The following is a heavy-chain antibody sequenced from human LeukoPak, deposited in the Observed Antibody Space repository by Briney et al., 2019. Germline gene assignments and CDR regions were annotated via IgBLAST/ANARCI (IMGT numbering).Heavy chain of an antibody. CDR2: IYPRSGDT. D-gene: IGHD3-10*01. CDR1: GYSFTAFY. V-gene: IGHV1-2*02. J-gene: IGHJ4*02. CDR3: ARDGEYGTGSYYRGSFDY. Sequence: ASVTVSCTASGYSFTAFYIHWVRQAPGQGVEWMGWIYPRSGDTKYAQKFQGRATNHRDTSISTVYMDLCILGSDDTAVYYCARDGEYGTGSYYRGSFDYWGQGILVTVSS.